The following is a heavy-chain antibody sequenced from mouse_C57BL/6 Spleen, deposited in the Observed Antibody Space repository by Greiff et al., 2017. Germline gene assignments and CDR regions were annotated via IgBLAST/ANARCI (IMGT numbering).Heavy chain of an antibody. V-gene: IGHV5-6*01. Sequence: EVQGVESGGDLVKPGGSLKLSCAASGFTFSSYGMSWVRQTPDKRLEWVATISSGGSYTYYPDSVKGRFTISRDNAKNTLYLQMSSLKSEDTAMYYCARHGDYDGFAYWGQGTLVTVSA. CDR1: GFTFSSYG. CDR3: ARHGDYDGFAY. D-gene: IGHD2-4*01. CDR2: ISSGGSYT. J-gene: IGHJ3*01.